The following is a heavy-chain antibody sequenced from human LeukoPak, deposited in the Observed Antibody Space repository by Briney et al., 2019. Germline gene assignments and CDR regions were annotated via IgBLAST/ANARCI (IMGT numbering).Heavy chain of an antibody. Sequence: PSETLSLTCAVYGGSFSGYYWSWIRQPPGKGLEWFGEITHSGSTNYNPSLKSRVTISVDTSKNQFSLKLSSVTAADTAVYYCARGPNYDFWSGYYLFDHWGQGTLVTVSS. V-gene: IGHV4-34*01. J-gene: IGHJ4*02. D-gene: IGHD3-3*01. CDR1: GGSFSGYY. CDR2: ITHSGST. CDR3: ARGPNYDFWSGYYLFDH.